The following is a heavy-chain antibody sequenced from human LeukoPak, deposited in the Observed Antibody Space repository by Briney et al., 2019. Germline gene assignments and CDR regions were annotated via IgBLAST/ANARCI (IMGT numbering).Heavy chain of an antibody. V-gene: IGHV3-33*01. J-gene: IGHJ4*02. Sequence: GRSLRLSCAASGFTFSYYGMHWVRQAPGKGLAWVAVIWYDGSNTYHAGSVQGRFTISRDNSKNTLYLQMSSLRAEDTAVYYCGRDYTTTWSPAYWGQGTLVTVSS. CDR1: GFTFSYYG. D-gene: IGHD6-13*01. CDR3: GRDYTTTWSPAY. CDR2: IWYDGSNT.